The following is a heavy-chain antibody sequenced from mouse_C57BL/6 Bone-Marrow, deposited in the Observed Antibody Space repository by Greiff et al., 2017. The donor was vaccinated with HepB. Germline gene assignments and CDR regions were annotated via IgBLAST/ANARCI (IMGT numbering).Heavy chain of an antibody. V-gene: IGHV1-19*01. Sequence: EVQLQQSGPVLVKPGASVKMSCKASGYTFTDYYMNWVKQSHGKSLEWIGVINPYNGGTSYNQKFKGKATLTVDKSSSTAYMELNSLTSEDSAVYYCALYDGYYWFDYWGQGTTLTVSS. CDR3: ALYDGYYWFDY. CDR1: GYTFTDYY. J-gene: IGHJ2*01. CDR2: INPYNGGT. D-gene: IGHD2-3*01.